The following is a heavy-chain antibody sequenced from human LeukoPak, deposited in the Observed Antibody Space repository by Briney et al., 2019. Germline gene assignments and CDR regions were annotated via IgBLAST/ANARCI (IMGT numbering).Heavy chain of an antibody. CDR2: IYPGDSDT. CDR3: ARPFSHSSSWDDAFDI. CDR1: GYSFTSYW. D-gene: IGHD6-13*01. V-gene: IGHV5-51*01. J-gene: IGHJ3*02. Sequence: GESLKISCKGSGYSFTSYWIGWVRQMPGKGLGWMGIIYPGDSDTRYSPSFQGQVTISADKSISTAYLQWSSLKASDTAMYCCARPFSHSSSWDDAFDIWGQGTMVTVSS.